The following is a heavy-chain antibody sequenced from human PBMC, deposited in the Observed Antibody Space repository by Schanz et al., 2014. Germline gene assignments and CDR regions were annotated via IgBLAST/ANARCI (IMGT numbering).Heavy chain of an antibody. Sequence: EVQLVESGGDLVQPGGSLRLSCAASGFTFSSYSMNWVRQTPGKGLEWVSYISTRSITTYYPASLKGRFTISRDDAKTSLYLQMNSLTDEDTDVYYCARGEFGRLFPTWFDPWGKGTLVTVSS. CDR2: ISTRSITT. D-gene: IGHD3-10*01. V-gene: IGHV3-48*02. J-gene: IGHJ5*02. CDR3: ARGEFGRLFPTWFDP. CDR1: GFTFSSYS.